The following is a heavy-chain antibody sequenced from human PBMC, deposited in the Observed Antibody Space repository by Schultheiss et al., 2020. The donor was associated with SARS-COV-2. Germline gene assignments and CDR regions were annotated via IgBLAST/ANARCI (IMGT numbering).Heavy chain of an antibody. CDR2: ISYDGSNK. CDR3: ARDDYGMDV. J-gene: IGHJ6*02. CDR1: GFTFSQSR. Sequence: GGSLRLSCVLSGFTFSQSRMHWVRQAPGKGLEWVAVISYDGSNKYYADSVKGRFTISRDNSKNTLYLQMNSLRAEDTAVYYCARDDYGMDVWGQGTTVTVSS. V-gene: IGHV3-30*03.